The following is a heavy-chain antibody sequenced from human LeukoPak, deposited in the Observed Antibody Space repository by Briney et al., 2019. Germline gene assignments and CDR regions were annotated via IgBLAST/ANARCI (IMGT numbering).Heavy chain of an antibody. V-gene: IGHV3-7*01. CDR1: GFTFTSHW. D-gene: IGHD5-24*01. Sequence: GGSLRLSCVASGFTFTSHWMSWVRQAPGKGLEWVANMRQDGSEKYYVDSVKGRFTISRDNAKNSLYLQMNSLRAEDTAVYYCASSRDGFNGYWGQGTLVTVSS. J-gene: IGHJ4*02. CDR3: ASSRDGFNGY. CDR2: MRQDGSEK.